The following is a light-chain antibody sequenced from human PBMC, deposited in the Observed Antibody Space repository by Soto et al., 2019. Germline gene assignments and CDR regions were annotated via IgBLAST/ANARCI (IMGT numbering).Light chain of an antibody. CDR1: QSVGSN. J-gene: IGKJ4*01. CDR3: QQYNNWPLS. CDR2: GAS. Sequence: IVMTQSPATLSVSPGERATLSCRASQSVGSNLAWYQQRPGQAPRLLIYGASTRATGIPARFSGSGSGTEFTLTISGMQSEDFAVYSCQQYNNWPLSFGGGPQVEI. V-gene: IGKV3-15*01.